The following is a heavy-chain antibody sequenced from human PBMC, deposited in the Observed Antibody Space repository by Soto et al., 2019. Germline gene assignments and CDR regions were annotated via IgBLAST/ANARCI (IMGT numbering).Heavy chain of an antibody. CDR2: ISSTTNYI. J-gene: IGHJ4*02. CDR3: ARESEDLTSNFDY. CDR1: GFTFTSYS. V-gene: IGHV3-21*06. Sequence: NPWWSLRLSCSASGFTFTSYSMNWFRQAPGKGLEWVSSISSTTNYIYYGDSMKGRFTISRDNAKNSLYLEMNSLRAEDTAVYYYARESEDLTSNFDYWGQGTLVTVSS.